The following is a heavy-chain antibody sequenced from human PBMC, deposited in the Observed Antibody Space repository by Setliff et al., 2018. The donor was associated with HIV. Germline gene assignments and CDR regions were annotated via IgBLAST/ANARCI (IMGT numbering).Heavy chain of an antibody. V-gene: IGHV1-3*04. CDR3: ARDSDEAATGRYGMDV. J-gene: IGHJ6*02. Sequence: ASVKVSCKASGYSFTRYAMHWVRQAPGQRPEWMGWIKTGNGDTQYSQKFRDRVTITRDTSATTVYMQLSSLKSEDTAVYYCARDSDEAATGRYGMDVWGHGTTVTVSS. CDR2: IKTGNGDT. CDR1: GYSFTRYA. D-gene: IGHD6-13*01.